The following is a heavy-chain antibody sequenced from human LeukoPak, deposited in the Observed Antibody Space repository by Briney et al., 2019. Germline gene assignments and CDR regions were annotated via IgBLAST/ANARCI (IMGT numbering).Heavy chain of an antibody. CDR3: ARGRRSSTSCHIDY. D-gene: IGHD2-2*01. CDR2: INHSGST. V-gene: IGHV4-34*01. CDR1: GGSFSGYY. J-gene: IGHJ4*02. Sequence: SETLSLTCAVYGGSFSGYYWSWIRQAPGKGLEWIGEINHSGSTNYNPSLKSRVTISVDTSKNQFSLKLSSVTAADTAVYYCARGRRSSTSCHIDYWGQGTLVTVSS.